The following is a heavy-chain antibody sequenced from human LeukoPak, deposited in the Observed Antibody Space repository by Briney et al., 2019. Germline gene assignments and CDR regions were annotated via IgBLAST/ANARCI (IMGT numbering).Heavy chain of an antibody. J-gene: IGHJ6*03. CDR1: GYTFTDYY. V-gene: IGHV1-69-2*01. Sequence: ASVKISCKVSGYTFTDYYMHWVQQAPGKGLEWMGLVDPEDGETIYAEKLQGRVTITADTSTDTAYMGLISLRSEDTAVYYCATANCSSTSCYGYYYYYYMDVWGKGTTVTVSS. CDR2: VDPEDGET. D-gene: IGHD2-2*01. CDR3: ATANCSSTSCYGYYYYYYMDV.